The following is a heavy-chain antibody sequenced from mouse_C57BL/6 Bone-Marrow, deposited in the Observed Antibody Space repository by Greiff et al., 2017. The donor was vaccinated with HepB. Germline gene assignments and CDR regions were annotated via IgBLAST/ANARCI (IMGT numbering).Heavy chain of an antibody. CDR2: IYPGGGYT. CDR3: AKTKKNFFDY. CDR1: GYTFTNYW. Sequence: QVQLQQSGAELVRPGTSVKMSCKASGYTFTNYWIGWAKQRPGHGLEWIGDIYPGGGYTNYNEKFKGKATLTADKSSSTAYMQFSSLTSEDSAIYYCAKTKKNFFDYWGQGTTLTVSS. J-gene: IGHJ2*01. V-gene: IGHV1-63*01.